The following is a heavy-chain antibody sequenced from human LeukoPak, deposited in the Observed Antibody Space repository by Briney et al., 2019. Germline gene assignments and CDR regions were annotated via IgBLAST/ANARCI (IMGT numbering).Heavy chain of an antibody. Sequence: SETLSLTCTVSGGSISSGGCYWSWIRQHPGKGLEWIGYIYYSGSTYYNPSLKSRVTISVDTSKNQFSLKLSSVTAADTAVYYCARVAVVAAAGTLHYGMDVWGQGTTVTVSS. J-gene: IGHJ6*02. CDR3: ARVAVVAAAGTLHYGMDV. CDR2: IYYSGST. V-gene: IGHV4-31*03. D-gene: IGHD6-13*01. CDR1: GGSISSGGCY.